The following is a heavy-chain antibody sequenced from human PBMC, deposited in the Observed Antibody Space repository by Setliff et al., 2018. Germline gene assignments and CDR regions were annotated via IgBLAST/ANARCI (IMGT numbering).Heavy chain of an antibody. J-gene: IGHJ4*02. V-gene: IGHV3-23*01. D-gene: IGHD6-13*01. CDR1: GFTFTSYV. CDR2: ISDTALGI. CDR3: VKDVVGYSSTWPKRDYFDY. Sequence: PGGSLRLSCVASGFTFTSYVMTWVRQAPGKGLEWVSSISDTALGIYYADSVRGRFTISRDNSKKTLYLQMNSLRAEDTAVYYCVKDVVGYSSTWPKRDYFDYWGQGTLVTVSS.